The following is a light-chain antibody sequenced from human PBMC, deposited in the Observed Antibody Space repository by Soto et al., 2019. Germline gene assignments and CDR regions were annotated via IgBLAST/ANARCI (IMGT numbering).Light chain of an antibody. J-gene: IGLJ2*01. CDR1: SSNIGNNY. V-gene: IGLV1-51*01. Sequence: QSALTQPPSVSAAPGQKVSISCSGSSSNIGNNYVSWYQQLPGTAPKLLIYDNNRRPSGIPDRFYGSKSGTSATLGITGLQTGDEADYYCGTWDSRLSAVVFGGGTKLTVL. CDR2: DNN. CDR3: GTWDSRLSAVV.